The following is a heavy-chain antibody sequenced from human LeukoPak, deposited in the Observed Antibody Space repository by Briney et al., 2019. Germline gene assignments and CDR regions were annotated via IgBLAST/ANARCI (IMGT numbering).Heavy chain of an antibody. D-gene: IGHD2-2*01. CDR3: ARDYCTTTRCYPNYFDY. V-gene: IGHV4-61*01. J-gene: IGHJ4*02. Sequence: PSETLSLTCTVSGASVSSSNYYWSWIRQPPGKGLEWIGHIYYSGSTNYNPSLKSRVTISVNTSKNQFSLKLSSVTAADTAVYYCARDYCTTTRCYPNYFDYWGQGTLVTVSS. CDR1: GASVSSSNYY. CDR2: IYYSGST.